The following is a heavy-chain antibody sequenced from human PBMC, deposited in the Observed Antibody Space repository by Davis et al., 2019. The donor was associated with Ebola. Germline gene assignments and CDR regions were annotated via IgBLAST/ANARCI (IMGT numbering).Heavy chain of an antibody. Sequence: GESLKISCKDSGFRFSSHWIAWVRQMPGEGLEWMGLIYTGDSDTRYSPSFRGQVTISADKSIKTAFLHWSSLKASDTATYYCASLRRTITGMDDGFDIWGQGTMVTVSS. V-gene: IGHV5-51*01. CDR1: GFRFSSHW. CDR2: IYTGDSDT. D-gene: IGHD2-8*02. CDR3: ASLRRTITGMDDGFDI. J-gene: IGHJ3*02.